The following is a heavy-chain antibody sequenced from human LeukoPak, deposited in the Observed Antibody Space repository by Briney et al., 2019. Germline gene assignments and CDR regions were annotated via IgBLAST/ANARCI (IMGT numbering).Heavy chain of an antibody. J-gene: IGHJ3*02. CDR2: IYYSGST. CDR1: GGSISSYY. D-gene: IGHD1-7*01. CDR3: ARGGWNYAFDAFDI. Sequence: SETLSLTCTVSGGSISSYYWSWIRQTPGKGLEWIGYIYYSGSTNYNPSLKSRVTISVDTSKNQFSLKLSSVTAADTAVYYCARGGWNYAFDAFDIWGQGTMVTVSS. V-gene: IGHV4-59*01.